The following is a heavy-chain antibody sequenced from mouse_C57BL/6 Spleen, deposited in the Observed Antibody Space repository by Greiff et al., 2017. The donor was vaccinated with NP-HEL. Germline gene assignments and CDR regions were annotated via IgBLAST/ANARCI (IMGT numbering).Heavy chain of an antibody. CDR3: AREGVDY. CDR2: IYPGDGNT. CDR1: GYAFSSSW. Sequence: QVQLQQSGPELVKPGASVKISCKSSGYAFSSSWMNWVKQRPGKGLEWIGRIYPGDGNTNYNGKFKGKATLTADKSSSTAYMQLSSLTSEDSAVYFCAREGVDYWGQGTTLTVSS. J-gene: IGHJ2*01. V-gene: IGHV1-82*01.